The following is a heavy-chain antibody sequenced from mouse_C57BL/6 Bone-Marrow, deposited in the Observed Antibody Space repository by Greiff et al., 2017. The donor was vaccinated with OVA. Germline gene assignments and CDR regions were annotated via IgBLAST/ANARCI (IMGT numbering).Heavy chain of an antibody. CDR1: GYTFTGYW. CDR2: ILPGGGST. Sequence: QVQLQQSGAELMKPGASVKLSCKATGYTFTGYWIEWVKQRPGHGLEWIGEILPGGGSTNYNEKFKGKATFTVATSSNTAYMQPSSLTAKDSAIYYCARLGIYDGYYWDYCCQGTTPTVTS. CDR3: ARLGIYDGYYWDY. J-gene: IGHJ2*01. V-gene: IGHV1-9*01. D-gene: IGHD2-3*01.